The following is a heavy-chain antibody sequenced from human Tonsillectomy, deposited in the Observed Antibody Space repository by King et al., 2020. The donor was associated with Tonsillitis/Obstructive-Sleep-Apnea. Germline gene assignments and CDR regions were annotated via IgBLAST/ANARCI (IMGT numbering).Heavy chain of an antibody. CDR3: ARVRTVTTTFTSYYYYMDV. Sequence: VQLQQWGAGLLKPSETLSLTCAVYGGSFSGYYWSWIRQPPGKGLEWIGEINHSGSTNYNPSLKSRVTISVDTSKNQFSLKLSSVTAADTAVYYCARVRTVTTTFTSYYYYMDVWGKGPTVTVSS. V-gene: IGHV4-34*01. CDR2: INHSGST. D-gene: IGHD4-17*01. J-gene: IGHJ6*03. CDR1: GGSFSGYY.